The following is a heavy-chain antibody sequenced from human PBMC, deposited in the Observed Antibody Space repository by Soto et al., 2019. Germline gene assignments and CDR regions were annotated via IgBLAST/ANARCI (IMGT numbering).Heavy chain of an antibody. CDR2: IYHSGST. CDR3: ASHYYGSGSYYPYFDY. V-gene: IGHV4-30-2*01. Sequence: PSETLSLTCAVSCGSISSGGYSWSWIRQPPGKGLEWIGYIYHSGSTYYNPSLKSRVTISVDRSKNQFSLKLSSVTAADTAVYYCASHYYGSGSYYPYFDYWGQGTLVTVSS. J-gene: IGHJ4*02. D-gene: IGHD3-10*01. CDR1: CGSISSGGYS.